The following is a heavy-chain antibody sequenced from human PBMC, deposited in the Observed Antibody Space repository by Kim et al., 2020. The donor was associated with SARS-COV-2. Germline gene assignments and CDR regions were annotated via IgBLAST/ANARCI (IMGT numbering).Heavy chain of an antibody. Sequence: SETLSLTCTVSGGSISSYYWSWIRQPPGKGLEWIGYIYYSGSTNYNPSLKSRVTISVDTSKNQFSLKLSSVTAADTAVYYCARVPLNYYDSSGPFDYWGQGTLVTVSS. J-gene: IGHJ4*02. CDR1: GGSISSYY. D-gene: IGHD3-22*01. V-gene: IGHV4-59*01. CDR3: ARVPLNYYDSSGPFDY. CDR2: IYYSGST.